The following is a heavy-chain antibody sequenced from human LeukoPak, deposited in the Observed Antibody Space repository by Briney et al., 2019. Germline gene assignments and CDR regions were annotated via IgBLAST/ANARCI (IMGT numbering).Heavy chain of an antibody. Sequence: GGSLRLSCAASGFTFSSYAMSWVRQAPGKGLEWVSAISGSGGSTYYADSVKGRFTISRDNSKNTLYLQMNSLRAEDTAVYYCAKGYCSGGSCYLNPFDYWGQGTLVTVPS. CDR1: GFTFSSYA. V-gene: IGHV3-23*01. D-gene: IGHD2-15*01. J-gene: IGHJ4*02. CDR3: AKGYCSGGSCYLNPFDY. CDR2: ISGSGGST.